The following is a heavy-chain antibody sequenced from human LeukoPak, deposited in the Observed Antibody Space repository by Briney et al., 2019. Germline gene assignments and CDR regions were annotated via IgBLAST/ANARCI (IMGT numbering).Heavy chain of an antibody. V-gene: IGHV3-7*01. Sequence: GGSLRLSCAASGFTFSSYAMSWVRQAPGKGLEWVANIRHDGSDKYYVDSVKGRFTISRDNAKNSLYLQMNSLRAEDTAIYYCARDGGTGIPFDYWGQGTLVTVSS. J-gene: IGHJ4*02. CDR1: GFTFSSYA. D-gene: IGHD1-1*01. CDR3: ARDGGTGIPFDY. CDR2: IRHDGSDK.